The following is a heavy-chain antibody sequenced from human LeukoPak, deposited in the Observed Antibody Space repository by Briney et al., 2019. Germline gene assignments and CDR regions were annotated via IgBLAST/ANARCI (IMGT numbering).Heavy chain of an antibody. CDR2: IYSGGST. V-gene: IGHV3-53*01. CDR1: GFSFSSYA. CDR3: ARGGDIVGTSRSAFDI. Sequence: PGGSLRLSCAASGFSFSSYAMSWVRQAPGKGLEWVSLIYSGGSTDYADSVKGRFTISRDNSKNMLYLQMNSLRAEDTAVYYCARGGDIVGTSRSAFDIWGQGTMVTVSS. D-gene: IGHD1-26*01. J-gene: IGHJ3*02.